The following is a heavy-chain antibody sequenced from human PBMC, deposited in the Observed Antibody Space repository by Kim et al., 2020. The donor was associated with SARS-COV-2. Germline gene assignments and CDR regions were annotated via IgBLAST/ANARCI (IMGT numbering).Heavy chain of an antibody. J-gene: IGHJ5*01. CDR1: GGSISSSSYY. CDR2: IYYSGST. Sequence: SETLSLTCTVSGGSISSSSYYWGWIRQPPGKGLEWIGSIYYSGSTYYNPSLKSRVTISVDTSKNQFSLKLSSVTAADTAVYYCARDLQALWFGEFSFNW. CDR3: ARDLQALWFGEFSFNW. V-gene: IGHV4-39*07. D-gene: IGHD3-10*01.